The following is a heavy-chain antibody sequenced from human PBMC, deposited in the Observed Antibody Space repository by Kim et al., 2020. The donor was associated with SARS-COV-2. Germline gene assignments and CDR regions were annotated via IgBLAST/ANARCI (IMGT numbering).Heavy chain of an antibody. J-gene: IGHJ4*02. CDR2: ISSSSSYI. V-gene: IGHV3-21*01. CDR1: GFTFSSYS. CDR3: ARDQQQLAKGGVNY. Sequence: GVSLRLSCAASGFTFSSYSMNWVRQAPGKGLEWVSSISSSSSYIYYADSVKGRFTISRDNAKNSLYLQMNSLRAEDTAVYYCARDQQQLAKGGVNYWGQGTLVTVSS. D-gene: IGHD6-13*01.